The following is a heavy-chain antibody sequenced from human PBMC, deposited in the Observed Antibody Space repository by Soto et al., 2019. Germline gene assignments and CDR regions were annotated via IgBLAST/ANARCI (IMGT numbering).Heavy chain of an antibody. V-gene: IGHV3-30-3*01. CDR3: ARTQQKVVVVVGAFDI. D-gene: IGHD2-15*01. CDR1: GFTFSSYA. CDR2: ISYDGSNK. Sequence: PGGSLRLSCAASGFTFSSYAMHWVRQAPGKGLEWVAVISYDGSNKYYADSVKGRFTISRDNSKNTLYLQMNSLRAEDTAVYYCARTQQKVVVVVGAFDIWGQGTMVTV. J-gene: IGHJ3*02.